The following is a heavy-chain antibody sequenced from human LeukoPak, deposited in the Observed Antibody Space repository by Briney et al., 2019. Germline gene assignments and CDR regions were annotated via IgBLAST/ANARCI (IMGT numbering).Heavy chain of an antibody. D-gene: IGHD1-26*01. CDR1: GGSISSYY. CDR2: IYTSGST. J-gene: IGHJ5*02. V-gene: IGHV4-4*07. Sequence: SETLSLTCTVFGGSISSYYWSWIRHPAGKGLEWIGRIYTSGSTDYNPSLKSRVTMSVDTSKNQFALTLSSVTAADTALYYCARESVSGSYFRWFDAWGQGTLATVSS. CDR3: ARESVSGSYFRWFDA.